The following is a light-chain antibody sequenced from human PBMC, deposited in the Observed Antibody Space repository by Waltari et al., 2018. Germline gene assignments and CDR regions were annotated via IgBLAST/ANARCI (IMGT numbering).Light chain of an antibody. J-gene: IGKJ1*01. V-gene: IGKV3-20*01. Sequence: EIVLTHSPVSLSLSPGERATLCCRSSQSISRYLAWYQQKPGQAPRLLIYGASNRATGVPPRFSGSGSGTDFSLTISGLEPEDSAVYYCQHHFRLPATFGQGTKVEIK. CDR3: QHHFRLPAT. CDR1: QSISRY. CDR2: GAS.